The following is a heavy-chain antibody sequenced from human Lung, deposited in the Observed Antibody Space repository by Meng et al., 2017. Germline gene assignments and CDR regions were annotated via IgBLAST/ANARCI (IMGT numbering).Heavy chain of an antibody. CDR1: GGSFSDYY. V-gene: IGHV4-34*01. J-gene: IGHJ4*02. CDR2: INHSGST. D-gene: IGHD4-11*01. CDR3: ARGPTTMAHDFDY. Sequence: QGPVEEWGAGVLKPSETLSLTCVVSGGSFSDYYWSWIRQPPGKGLEWIGEINHSGSTNYNPSLESRATISVDTSQNNLSLKLSSVTAADSAVYYCARGPTTMAHDFDYWGQGTLVTVSS.